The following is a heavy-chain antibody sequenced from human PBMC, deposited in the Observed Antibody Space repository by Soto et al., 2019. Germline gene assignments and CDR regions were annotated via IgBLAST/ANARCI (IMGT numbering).Heavy chain of an antibody. CDR3: ARDSYTRGYAAFDI. CDR2: IWYDVSNK. D-gene: IGHD2-2*01. CDR1: GFTFSSYG. J-gene: IGHJ3*02. V-gene: IGHV3-33*01. Sequence: PXGSLRLSCAASGFTFSSYGMHWVRQAPGKGLEWVAVIWYDVSNKYYADSVKGRFTISRDNSKNTLYLQMNSLRAEDTAVYYCARDSYTRGYAAFDIWGQGTMVTVSS.